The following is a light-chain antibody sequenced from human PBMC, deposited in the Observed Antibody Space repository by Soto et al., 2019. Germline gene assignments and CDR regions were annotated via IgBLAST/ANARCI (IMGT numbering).Light chain of an antibody. Sequence: DIQMTQSPSSLSASVGDRVTITCRASQSISSYLNWYQQKPGKAPKILIYAASSLKSGVPSRFSGSGSGTDFTLTISSLQPEDFATYYCQQSYSTPRFTFGPGTKVDIK. CDR1: QSISSY. CDR2: AAS. J-gene: IGKJ3*01. V-gene: IGKV1-39*01. CDR3: QQSYSTPRFT.